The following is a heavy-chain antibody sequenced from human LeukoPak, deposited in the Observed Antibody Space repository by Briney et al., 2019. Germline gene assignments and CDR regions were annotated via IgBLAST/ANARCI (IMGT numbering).Heavy chain of an antibody. CDR3: AKLPSLYGDYVPYYFDY. Sequence: GGSLRLSCAASGFTFSSYAMNWARQAPGKGLEWVSGISGGGTTYYADSVKGRFTISRDNSKNTLYLQMNSLRAEDTAVYYCAKLPSLYGDYVPYYFDYWGQGTLVTVSS. D-gene: IGHD4-17*01. CDR2: ISGGGTT. V-gene: IGHV3-23*01. CDR1: GFTFSSYA. J-gene: IGHJ4*02.